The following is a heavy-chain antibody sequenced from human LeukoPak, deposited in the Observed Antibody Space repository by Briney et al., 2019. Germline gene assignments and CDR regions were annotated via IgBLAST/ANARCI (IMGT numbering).Heavy chain of an antibody. V-gene: IGHV4-59*12. CDR2: IYYSGST. CDR3: AKDLVLYSSSDY. J-gene: IGHJ4*02. Sequence: SETLSLTCTVSGGSISSYYWSWIRQPPGKGLEWIGYIYYSGSTNYNPSLKSRVTISVDTSKNQFSLKLSSVTAADTAVYYCAKDLVLYSSSDYWGQGTLVTVSS. D-gene: IGHD6-6*01. CDR1: GGSISSYY.